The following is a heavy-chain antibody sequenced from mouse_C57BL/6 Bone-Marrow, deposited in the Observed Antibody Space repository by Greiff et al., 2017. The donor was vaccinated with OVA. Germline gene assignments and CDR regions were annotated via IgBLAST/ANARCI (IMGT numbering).Heavy chain of an antibody. D-gene: IGHD3-2*02. CDR3: ARGQLRLTGYFDY. J-gene: IGHJ2*01. V-gene: IGHV1-81*01. Sequence: VKLVESGAELARPGASVKLSCKASGYTFTSYGISWVKQRTGQGLEWIGEIYPRSGNTYYNEKFKGKATLTADKSSSTAYMELRSLTSEDSAVYFCARGQLRLTGYFDYWGQGTTLTVSS. CDR1: GYTFTSYG. CDR2: IYPRSGNT.